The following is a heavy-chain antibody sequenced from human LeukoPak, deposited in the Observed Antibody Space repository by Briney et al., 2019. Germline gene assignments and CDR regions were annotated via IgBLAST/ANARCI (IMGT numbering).Heavy chain of an antibody. CDR1: GFTFSSYS. D-gene: IGHD6-13*01. CDR3: ARTDGSSWYPGFDP. CDR2: ISSSSSYI. Sequence: GGSLRLSCAASGFTFSSYSMNWVRQAPGKGLEWVSSISSSSSYIYYADSVKGRFTISRDNAKNSLYLQMNSLRAVDTAVYYCARTDGSSWYPGFDPWGQGTLVTVSS. J-gene: IGHJ5*02. V-gene: IGHV3-21*01.